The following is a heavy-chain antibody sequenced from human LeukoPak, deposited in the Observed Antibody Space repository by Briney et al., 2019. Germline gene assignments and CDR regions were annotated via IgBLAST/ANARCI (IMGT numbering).Heavy chain of an antibody. CDR3: AKDSDIVATSYTLDY. CDR1: GFTFDDYA. Sequence: GRSLRLSCAASGFTFDDYAMHWVRQAPGKGLEWVSGISWNSGSIGYADSVKGRFTISGDNAQNSLFLQMNSLRAEDTALYYCAKDSDIVATSYTLDYWGQGTLVTVSS. V-gene: IGHV3-9*01. D-gene: IGHD5-12*01. CDR2: ISWNSGSI. J-gene: IGHJ4*02.